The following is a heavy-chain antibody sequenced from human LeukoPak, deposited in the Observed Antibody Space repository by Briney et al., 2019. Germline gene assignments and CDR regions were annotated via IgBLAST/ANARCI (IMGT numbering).Heavy chain of an antibody. J-gene: IGHJ4*02. CDR1: GFTFSSYW. Sequence: GGSLRLSCAASGFTFSSYWMSWVRQAPGKGLEWVANIKQDGSEKYYMDSVKGRFTISRDNAKNSLYLQMNSLRAEDTAVYYCAKDWGIAVAGPRGDYWGQGTLVTVSS. CDR2: IKQDGSEK. D-gene: IGHD6-19*01. V-gene: IGHV3-7*03. CDR3: AKDWGIAVAGPRGDY.